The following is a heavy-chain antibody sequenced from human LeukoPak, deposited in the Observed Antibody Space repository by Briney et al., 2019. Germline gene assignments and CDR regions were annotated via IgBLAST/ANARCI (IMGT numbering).Heavy chain of an antibody. D-gene: IGHD1-26*01. CDR2: IDPNSGVT. J-gene: IGHJ3*01. V-gene: IGHV1-2*02. CDR3: ARELGINAFDV. CDR1: GYTLTDNH. Sequence: ASVKVSCKASGYTLTDNHLYWVRQAPGQGLEWMGWIDPNSGVTNFAQSFQGRLTMTTDTSINTVYMELSRLTSDDTTVYYCARELGINAFDVWGQGTLVTVSS.